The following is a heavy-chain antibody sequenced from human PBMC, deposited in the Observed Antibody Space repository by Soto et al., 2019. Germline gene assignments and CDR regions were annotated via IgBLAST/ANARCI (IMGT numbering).Heavy chain of an antibody. Sequence: EVQLLESGGGLVQPGGSLRLSCAASGFDFTKSAMNWVRQAPGKGLQWVSGISGSGTSTSHGDSVKGRFTISRDNSKNTLYLQMNSLRADDTAVYFCAKGHDLWTGYSYYYGMYIWGQGTTVTVSS. J-gene: IGHJ6*02. V-gene: IGHV3-23*01. CDR2: ISGSGTST. CDR3: AKGHDLWTGYSYYYGMYI. CDR1: GFDFTKSA. D-gene: IGHD3-3*01.